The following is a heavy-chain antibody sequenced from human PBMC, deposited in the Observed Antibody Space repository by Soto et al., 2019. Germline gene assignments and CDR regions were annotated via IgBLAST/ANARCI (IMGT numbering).Heavy chain of an antibody. Sequence: QVQLLQSGAEVKKPGASVKVCCKASGYIFINYYMHWVRQAPGRGLEWMGVINPSGGTTSYAQKFQGRVTMTRDTSTSTVYMELSSLRSDDMAVYYCARLATVTPPYYFDYWGQGTLVTVSS. V-gene: IGHV1-46*01. CDR2: INPSGGTT. J-gene: IGHJ4*02. CDR3: ARLATVTPPYYFDY. CDR1: GYIFINYY. D-gene: IGHD4-17*01.